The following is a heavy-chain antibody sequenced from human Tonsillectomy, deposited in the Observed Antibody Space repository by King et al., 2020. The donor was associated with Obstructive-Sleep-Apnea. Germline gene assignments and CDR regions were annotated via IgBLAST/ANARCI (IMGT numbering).Heavy chain of an antibody. CDR1: GGSISSYY. D-gene: IGHD3-22*01. J-gene: IGHJ3*02. CDR2: LYYSGST. Sequence: VQLQESGPGLVKPSETLSLTCTVSGGSISSYYWSWIRQPPGKGLEWIGYLYYSGSTNYNPSLKSRVTISVDTSKNQFSLKLSSVTAADTAVYYCARKAKYYYDSSGYYSSAFDIWGQGTMVTVSS. V-gene: IGHV4-59*01. CDR3: ARKAKYYYDSSGYYSSAFDI.